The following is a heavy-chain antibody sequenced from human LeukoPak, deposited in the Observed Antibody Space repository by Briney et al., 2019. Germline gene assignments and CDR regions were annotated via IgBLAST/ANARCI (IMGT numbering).Heavy chain of an antibody. Sequence: PSETLSLTCAVYGGSFNGYYWSWIRQPPGKGLEWIGEINHSGSTNYNPSLKSRVTISVDTSKNQFSLKLSSVTAADTAVYYCARNPPDYWGQGTLVTVSS. J-gene: IGHJ4*02. V-gene: IGHV4-34*01. CDR1: GGSFNGYY. CDR3: ARNPPDY. CDR2: INHSGST.